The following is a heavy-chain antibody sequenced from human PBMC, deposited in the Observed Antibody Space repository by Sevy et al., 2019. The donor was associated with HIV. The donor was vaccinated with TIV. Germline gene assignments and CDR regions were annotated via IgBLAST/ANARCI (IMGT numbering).Heavy chain of an antibody. Sequence: ASVKVSCKASGYTFTSYRITWVRQAPGQGLEWMGWVSAHNGDTNYAQKLQGRVTMTTDTSTSTAYMELRTLRSDDTAVYYCARAYCSGGSCYSLEYWGQGTLVTVSS. V-gene: IGHV1-18*01. CDR2: VSAHNGDT. CDR1: GYTFTSYR. D-gene: IGHD2-15*01. J-gene: IGHJ4*02. CDR3: ARAYCSGGSCYSLEY.